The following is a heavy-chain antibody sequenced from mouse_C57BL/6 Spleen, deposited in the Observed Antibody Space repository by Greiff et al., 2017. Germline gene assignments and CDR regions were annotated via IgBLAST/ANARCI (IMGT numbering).Heavy chain of an antibody. CDR3: ARSLGRGAWFAY. CDR1: GFNIKDYY. D-gene: IGHD4-1*01. Sequence: VQLQQSGAELVKPGASVKLSCTASGFNIKDYYMHWVKQRTEQGLEWIGRIDPEDGETTYAPKFQGKATITADTSSNTAYLQLRSLTSEDTAVYYCARSLGRGAWFAYWGQGTLVTVSA. CDR2: IDPEDGET. J-gene: IGHJ3*01. V-gene: IGHV14-2*01.